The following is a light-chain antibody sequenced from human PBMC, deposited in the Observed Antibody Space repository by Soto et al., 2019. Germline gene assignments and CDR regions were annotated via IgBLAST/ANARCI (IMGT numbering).Light chain of an antibody. J-gene: IGKJ3*01. CDR2: GAS. Sequence: EIVMTQSPATLSVSPGERATLSCRASQSVSSNLAWYQQKPGQAPRLLIYGASTRATGIPARFSGSGSGTEFTLTISSLQSEDFAVYYCQQYNDWPPLFTFGPGTKIDF. CDR1: QSVSSN. V-gene: IGKV3-15*01. CDR3: QQYNDWPPLFT.